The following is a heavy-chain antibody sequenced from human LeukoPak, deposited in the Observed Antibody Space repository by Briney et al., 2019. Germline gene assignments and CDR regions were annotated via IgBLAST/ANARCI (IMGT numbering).Heavy chain of an antibody. CDR2: INPNSGGT. J-gene: IGHJ4*02. CDR1: GYTFTGYY. D-gene: IGHD3-10*01. V-gene: IGHV1-2*02. Sequence: ASVKVSCKASGYTFTGYYMHWVRQAPGQGLEWMGWINPNSGGTNYAQNVQGRVTMTRDTSISTAYMELSRLRSDDTAVYYCARGRSGDWGASWYYFDYWGAGTLVTVSS. CDR3: ARGRSGDWGASWYYFDY.